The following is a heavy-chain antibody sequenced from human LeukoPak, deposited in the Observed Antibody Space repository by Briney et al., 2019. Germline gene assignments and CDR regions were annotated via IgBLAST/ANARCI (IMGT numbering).Heavy chain of an antibody. V-gene: IGHV4-61*05. CDR2: IYYNGNT. D-gene: IGHD2-21*02. CDR3: ARHDDVPAIRRGFDY. Sequence: SETLSLTCTVSGGSISSSSYYWGWIRQPPGKGLEWIGYIYYNGNTNYNPSLRSQVTISVDTSKNQFSLKLNSVTAADTAVYYCARHDDVPAIRRGFDYWGQGALVTVSS. J-gene: IGHJ4*02. CDR1: GGSISSSSYY.